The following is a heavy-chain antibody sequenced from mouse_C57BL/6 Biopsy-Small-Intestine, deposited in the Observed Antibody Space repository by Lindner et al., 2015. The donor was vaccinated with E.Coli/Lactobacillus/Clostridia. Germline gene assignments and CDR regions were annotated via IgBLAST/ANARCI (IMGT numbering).Heavy chain of an antibody. V-gene: IGHV1-80*01. CDR3: ARSDYGSSYGYFDV. CDR2: IYPGDGDT. CDR1: GYAFSSYW. Sequence: VQLQESGAELVKPGASVKISCKASGYAFSSYWMNWVKQRPGKGLEWLGQIYPGDGDTNYNGEFKGKATLTADKSSSTAYTQLISLTSEDSAVYFCARSDYGSSYGYFDVWGTGTTVTVSS. D-gene: IGHD1-1*01. J-gene: IGHJ1*03.